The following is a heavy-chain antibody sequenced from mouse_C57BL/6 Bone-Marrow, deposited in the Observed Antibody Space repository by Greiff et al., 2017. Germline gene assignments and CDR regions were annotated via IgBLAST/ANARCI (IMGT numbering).Heavy chain of an antibody. V-gene: IGHV1-19*01. CDR1: GYTFTNYY. Sequence: EVQLQQSGPVLVKPGASVKMSCKASGYTFTNYYMNWVKQSPGKSLEWIGVIYPYNGGTSYNQKFKGKATLTVDKSSSTAYMQLNSLTSEDSAVYYCAYSFYAMDYWGQGTSVTVSS. CDR3: AYSFYAMDY. D-gene: IGHD2-12*01. J-gene: IGHJ4*01. CDR2: IYPYNGGT.